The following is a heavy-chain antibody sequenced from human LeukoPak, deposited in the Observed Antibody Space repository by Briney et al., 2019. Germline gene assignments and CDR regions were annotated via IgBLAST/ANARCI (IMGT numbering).Heavy chain of an antibody. D-gene: IGHD6-13*01. Sequence: GESLKISCKASGYSFTGYWIVWVRQMPGKGLECMGIIYPDDSDTRYSPSFQGQVTISADKSINTAYLQWSSLKASDTAMYYCARRDSSSRDWFDPWGQGTLVTVSS. J-gene: IGHJ5*02. CDR3: ARRDSSSRDWFDP. V-gene: IGHV5-51*01. CDR1: GYSFTGYW. CDR2: IYPDDSDT.